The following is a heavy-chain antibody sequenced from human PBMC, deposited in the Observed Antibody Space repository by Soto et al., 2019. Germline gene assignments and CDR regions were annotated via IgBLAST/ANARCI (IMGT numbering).Heavy chain of an antibody. CDR2: IKQDGSEK. CDR1: GFTFSSYW. V-gene: IGHV3-7*02. J-gene: IGHJ6*01. Sequence: EVQLVEAGGGLVQPGGSLRLSCAASGFTFSSYWMSWVRQAPGKGLEWVANIKQDGSEKYYVDSVKGRFTISRDNAKNALYRQMNGLRAAYPAVYYSAKFYYDSSGYLPSPSCYHYGMDVWWRGTTVTVSS. D-gene: IGHD3-22*01. CDR3: AKFYYDSSGYLPSPSCYHYGMDV.